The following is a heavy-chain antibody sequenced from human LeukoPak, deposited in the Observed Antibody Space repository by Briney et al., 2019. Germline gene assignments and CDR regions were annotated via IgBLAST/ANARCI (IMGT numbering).Heavy chain of an antibody. D-gene: IGHD5-18*01. CDR2: ISYDGSNK. V-gene: IGHV3-30*18. Sequence: GGSLRLSCAASGFTFSSYGMHWVRQAPGKGLEWVAVISYDGSNKYYADSVKGRFTISRDNSKNTLYLQMNSLRAGDTAVYYCAKPLYSYGYYFDYWGQGTLVTVSS. J-gene: IGHJ4*02. CDR3: AKPLYSYGYYFDY. CDR1: GFTFSSYG.